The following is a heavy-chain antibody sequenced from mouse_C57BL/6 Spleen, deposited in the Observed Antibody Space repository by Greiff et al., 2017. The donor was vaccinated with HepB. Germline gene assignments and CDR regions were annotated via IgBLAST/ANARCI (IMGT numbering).Heavy chain of an antibody. D-gene: IGHD2-5*01. Sequence: EVQLQQSGPELVKPGASVKISCKASGYTFTDYYMNWVKQSHGKSLEWIGDINPNNGGTSYNQKFKGKATLTVDKSSSTAYMELRSLTSEDSAVYYCAYSNYWFAYWGQGTLVTVSA. V-gene: IGHV1-26*01. CDR2: INPNNGGT. CDR3: AYSNYWFAY. J-gene: IGHJ3*01. CDR1: GYTFTDYY.